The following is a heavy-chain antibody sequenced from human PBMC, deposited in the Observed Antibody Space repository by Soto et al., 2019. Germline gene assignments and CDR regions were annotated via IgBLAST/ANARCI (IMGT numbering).Heavy chain of an antibody. J-gene: IGHJ4*02. Sequence: QVQLVQSGPEVKKPGASVKVSCKTSGYTFTSYGISWVRQVPGQGLEWMGWITNDKGKTTYAQKFQGRVAMTTDTSTSTADMERRSLRSDDTAVYYCATRSPAFDYWGQGNLVAVSS. CDR3: ATRSPAFDY. V-gene: IGHV1-18*01. CDR2: ITNDKGKT. CDR1: GYTFTSYG.